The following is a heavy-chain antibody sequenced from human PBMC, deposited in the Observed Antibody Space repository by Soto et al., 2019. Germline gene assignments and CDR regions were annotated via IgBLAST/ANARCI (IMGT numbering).Heavy chain of an antibody. J-gene: IGHJ4*02. CDR2: IYHSGGT. CDR3: ARGGGRYYGSGSYFIFDY. CDR1: GGSISSSNW. D-gene: IGHD3-10*01. V-gene: IGHV4-4*02. Sequence: QVQLQESGPGLVKPSGTLSLTCAVSGGSISSSNWWSWVRQPPGKGLEWIGEIYHSGGTNYNPALKGRVTISEDKSKNQFSLKLSSVTAADTAVYYCARGGGRYYGSGSYFIFDYWGQGTLVTVSS.